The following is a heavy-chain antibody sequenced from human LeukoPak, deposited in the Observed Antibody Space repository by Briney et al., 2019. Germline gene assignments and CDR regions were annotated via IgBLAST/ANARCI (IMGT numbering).Heavy chain of an antibody. D-gene: IGHD3-10*01. Sequence: GGSLRLSCAASGFTFSSYEMNWVRQAPGKGLEWVSYISSSGSTIYYADSVKGRFTISRGNAKNSLYLQMNSLRAEDTAMYYCARLSAMLRGPEPIYYFDYWGQGTLVTVSS. CDR2: ISSSGSTI. CDR3: ARLSAMLRGPEPIYYFDY. V-gene: IGHV3-48*03. CDR1: GFTFSSYE. J-gene: IGHJ4*01.